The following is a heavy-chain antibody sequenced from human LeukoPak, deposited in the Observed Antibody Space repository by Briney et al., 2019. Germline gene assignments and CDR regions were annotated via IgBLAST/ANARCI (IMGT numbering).Heavy chain of an antibody. CDR3: AGSYGDYESRLYYYGMDV. V-gene: IGHV3-30-3*01. J-gene: IGHJ6*02. Sequence: GGSLRLSCAASGFTFSSYAMHWDRQAPGKGLEWVAVISYDGSNKYYADSVKGRFTISRDNSKNTLYLQMNSLRAEDTAVYYCAGSYGDYESRLYYYGMDVWGQGTTVTVSS. CDR1: GFTFSSYA. D-gene: IGHD4-17*01. CDR2: ISYDGSNK.